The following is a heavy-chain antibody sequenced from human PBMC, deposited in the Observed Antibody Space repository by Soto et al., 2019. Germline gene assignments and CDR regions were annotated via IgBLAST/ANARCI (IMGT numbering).Heavy chain of an antibody. D-gene: IGHD1-7*01. V-gene: IGHV3-23*01. CDR1: GLTFSNYA. CDR2: MSGSVSTT. Sequence: EVRLLESGGGLVKPGGSLRLSCATSGLTFSNYAMSWVRQAPGGVLEWVSSMSGSVSTTYYADSVRGRFNISRDRSKNTLYLQMSRLRAEDTALYYCAKNQERELPRVIDFWGQGTLVTVSS. CDR3: AKNQERELPRVIDF. J-gene: IGHJ4*02.